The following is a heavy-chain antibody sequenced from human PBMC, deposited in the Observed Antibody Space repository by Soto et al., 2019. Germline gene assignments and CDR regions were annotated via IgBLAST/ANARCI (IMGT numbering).Heavy chain of an antibody. CDR1: GGSISSADYY. D-gene: IGHD3-3*02. CDR3: ARVRTSISRPVDY. J-gene: IGHJ4*02. V-gene: IGHV4-30-4*01. Sequence: LTCTVSGGSISSADYYWSWIRQPPGKGMEWIGYFYYSGSTYYNPSLKSRLTISVDTSKNQFSLKLTSVTAADTAVFYCARVRTSISRPVDYWGQGTLVTVSS. CDR2: FYYSGST.